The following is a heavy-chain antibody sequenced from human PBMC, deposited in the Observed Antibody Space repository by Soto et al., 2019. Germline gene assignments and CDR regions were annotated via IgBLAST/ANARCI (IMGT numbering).Heavy chain of an antibody. Sequence: SVKVSCKASGGTFSSYRINWVRQAPGQGLEWVGGIVPIYRTADYAQKFQGRVTITADESAHTSYMELRSLKSQDTAVYYCVRDSGAKLSSSWGQGTLVTVSS. V-gene: IGHV1-69*13. CDR2: IVPIYRTA. J-gene: IGHJ4*02. CDR3: VRDSGAKLSSS. CDR1: GGTFSSYR. D-gene: IGHD6-13*01.